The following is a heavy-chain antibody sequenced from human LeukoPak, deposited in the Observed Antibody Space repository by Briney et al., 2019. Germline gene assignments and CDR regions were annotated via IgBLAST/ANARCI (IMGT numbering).Heavy chain of an antibody. CDR1: GFTVGSTY. CDR3: ARDLRGGYGY. J-gene: IGHJ4*02. V-gene: IGHV3-53*01. Sequence: GGSLRLSCAASGFTVGSTYMTWVRQAPGKGLRWVSVIYSDGTTYYADSVKGRFTISRDNSKNTVFLQMNSLRVEDTAMFYCARDLRGGYGYWGQGTLVTVSS. CDR2: IYSDGTT. D-gene: IGHD1-26*01.